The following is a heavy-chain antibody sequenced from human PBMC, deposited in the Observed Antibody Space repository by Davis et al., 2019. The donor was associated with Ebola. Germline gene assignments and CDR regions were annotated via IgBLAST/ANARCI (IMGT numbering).Heavy chain of an antibody. CDR1: GFTFTTYG. J-gene: IGHJ4*02. CDR2: IRYDGNNT. V-gene: IGHV3-30*02. D-gene: IGHD2-2*01. CDR3: AKAPEPAAADYFDY. Sequence: GESLKIFCAASGFTFTTYGMHWVRQAPGKGLEWVSFIRYDGNNTYYPDSVKGRFTISRDNSKNTLYLQMNRLRIEDTAVYYCAKAPEPAAADYFDYWGQGTLVSVSS.